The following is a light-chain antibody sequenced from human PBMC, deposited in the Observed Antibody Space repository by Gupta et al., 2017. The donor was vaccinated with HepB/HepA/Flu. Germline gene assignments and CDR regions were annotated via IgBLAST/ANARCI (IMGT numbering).Light chain of an antibody. CDR1: ITDVGGYNY. V-gene: IGLV2-8*01. CDR2: EVR. CDR3: SSYAGSDNYV. J-gene: IGLJ1*01. Sequence: QSALTQPPSASGSPGQSVTISCTGTITDVGGYNYVSWYQQHPGKAPTLLIYEVRKRPSGVSHRFSGSKSGNTASLTVSGRQADEEADYYCSSYAGSDNYVFGTGTKVTVL.